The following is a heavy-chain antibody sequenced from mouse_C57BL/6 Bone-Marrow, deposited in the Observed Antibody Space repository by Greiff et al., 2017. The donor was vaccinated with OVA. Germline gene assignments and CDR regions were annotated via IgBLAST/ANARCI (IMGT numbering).Heavy chain of an antibody. J-gene: IGHJ4*01. CDR3: ARSTTIVEYYYAMDD. CDR2: IDPNGGGT. D-gene: IGHD1-1*01. V-gene: IGHV1-72*01. CDR1: GYTFTSYW. Sequence: QVQLKQPGAELVKPGASVKLSCKASGYTFTSYWMHWVKQRPGRGLEWIGRIDPNGGGTKYNEKFKSKATLTVDKPSSTSYMQLNSLTSEDSAVYYCARSTTIVEYYYAMDDWGQGTSVTVSS.